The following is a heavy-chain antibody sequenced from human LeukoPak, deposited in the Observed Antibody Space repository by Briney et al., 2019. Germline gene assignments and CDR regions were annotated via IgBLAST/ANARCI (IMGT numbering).Heavy chain of an antibody. D-gene: IGHD3-22*01. J-gene: IGHJ6*02. CDR3: ARAKHDSSGYYFGDGMDV. V-gene: IGHV1-69*04. CDR2: IIPTVGIA. Sequence: GASVKVSCKASGGTFSNYAINWVRQAPGQGLEWMGRIIPTVGIANYAQKFQGRVTMTRNTSISTAYMELSSLRSEDTAVYYCARAKHDSSGYYFGDGMDVWGQGTTVTVSS. CDR1: GGTFSNYA.